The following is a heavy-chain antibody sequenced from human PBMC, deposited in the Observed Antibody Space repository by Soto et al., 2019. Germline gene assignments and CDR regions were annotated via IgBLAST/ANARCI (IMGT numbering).Heavy chain of an antibody. CDR2: ISSSSSTI. CDR1: GFTFSSYS. Sequence: GGSLRLSCAASGFTFSSYSMNWVRQAPGKGLEWVSYISSSSSTIYYADSVRGRFTISRDNAKNSLYLQMNSLRAEDTAVYYCAGEADYLNWFDPWGQGTLVTVSS. V-gene: IGHV3-48*01. D-gene: IGHD4-17*01. J-gene: IGHJ5*02. CDR3: AGEADYLNWFDP.